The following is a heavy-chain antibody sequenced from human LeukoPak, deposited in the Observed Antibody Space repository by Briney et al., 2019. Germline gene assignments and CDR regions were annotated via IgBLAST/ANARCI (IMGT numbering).Heavy chain of an antibody. CDR1: GFTFSSYA. D-gene: IGHD4-17*01. CDR3: AKSRSGYGDYVFYYFDY. V-gene: IGHV3-23*01. Sequence: GGSLRLSCAASGFTFSSYAMSWVRQAPGKGLEWVSAISGSGGSTYYADSVKGRFTISRDNSKSTLYLQMNSLRAEDTAVYYCAKSRSGYGDYVFYYFDYWGQGTLVTVSS. CDR2: ISGSGGST. J-gene: IGHJ4*02.